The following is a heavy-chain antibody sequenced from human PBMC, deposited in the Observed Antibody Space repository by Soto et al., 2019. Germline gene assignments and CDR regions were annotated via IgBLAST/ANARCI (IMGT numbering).Heavy chain of an antibody. V-gene: IGHV1-24*01. CDR1: GYTLTELS. Sequence: ASVKVSCKVSGYTLTELSMHWVRQAPGKGLEWMGGFDPEDGETIYAQKFQGRVTMTEDTSTDTAYMELSSLRSEDTAVYYCATSPRSYGDRYYYGMAVWGQGTTVTVSS. J-gene: IGHJ6*02. D-gene: IGHD4-17*01. CDR2: FDPEDGET. CDR3: ATSPRSYGDRYYYGMAV.